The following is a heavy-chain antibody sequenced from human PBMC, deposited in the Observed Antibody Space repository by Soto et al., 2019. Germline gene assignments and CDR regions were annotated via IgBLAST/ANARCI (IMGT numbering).Heavy chain of an antibody. CDR3: ARGHGLGGHFDI. V-gene: IGHV3-33*01. CDR1: GFTFSSYG. Sequence: QVQLVESGGGVVQPGRSLRLSCAASGFTFSSYGMHWVRQAPGKGLEWVAVIWYDGSNKYYADSVKGRFTISRDNSKNALYLQMNSLRAEDTAVYYCARGHGLGGHFDIWCQGTMVTVSS. J-gene: IGHJ3*02. D-gene: IGHD1-26*01. CDR2: IWYDGSNK.